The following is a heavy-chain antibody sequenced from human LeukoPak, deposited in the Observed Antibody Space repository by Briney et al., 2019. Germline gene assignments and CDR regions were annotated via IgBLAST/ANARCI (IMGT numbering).Heavy chain of an antibody. CDR3: AREYNMVRGVIMTYYYYGMDV. J-gene: IGHJ6*02. Sequence: GGSLRLSCAASGFTFSSYWMHWVRQVPGKGLVWVSRINSDGSSTSYADSVKGRFTISRDNAKNTLYLQMNSLRAEDTAVYYCAREYNMVRGVIMTYYYYGMDVWGQGTTVTVSS. V-gene: IGHV3-74*01. CDR2: INSDGSST. D-gene: IGHD3-10*01. CDR1: GFTFSSYW.